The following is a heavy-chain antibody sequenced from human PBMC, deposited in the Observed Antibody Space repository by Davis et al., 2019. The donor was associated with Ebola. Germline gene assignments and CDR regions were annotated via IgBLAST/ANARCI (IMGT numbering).Heavy chain of an antibody. D-gene: IGHD6-6*01. Sequence: GESLKISCAASGFTFSSYSMNWVRQAPGKGLEWVSAISGSGGSSYYADSVKGRFTISRDNSKNTLYLQMNSLRAEDTAVYYCANTARGNYWGQGTVVTVSS. CDR1: GFTFSSYS. V-gene: IGHV3-23*01. CDR2: ISGSGGSS. J-gene: IGHJ4*02. CDR3: ANTARGNY.